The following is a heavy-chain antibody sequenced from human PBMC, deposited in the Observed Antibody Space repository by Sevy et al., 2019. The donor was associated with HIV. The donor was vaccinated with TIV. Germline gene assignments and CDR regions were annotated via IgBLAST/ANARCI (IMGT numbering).Heavy chain of an antibody. V-gene: IGHV1-18*01. D-gene: IGHD2-2*01. J-gene: IGHJ6*02. Sequence: ASVKVSCKASGYTFTSYGISWVRQAPGQGLEWMGWISAYNGNTNYAQKLQGRVTMTTDTSTSTAYMELRSLRSDDTAVYYCARGDIVVVPAAPHGYHGMDVWGQGTTVTVSS. CDR2: ISAYNGNT. CDR3: ARGDIVVVPAAPHGYHGMDV. CDR1: GYTFTSYG.